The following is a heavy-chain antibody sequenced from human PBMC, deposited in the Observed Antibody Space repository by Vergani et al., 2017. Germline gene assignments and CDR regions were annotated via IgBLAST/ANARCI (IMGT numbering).Heavy chain of an antibody. CDR1: GGSISSYY. CDR2: TYYSGST. D-gene: IGHD2-2*01. Sequence: QVQLQESGPGLVKPSETLSLTCTVSGGSISSYYWSWIRQPPGKGLEWIGYTYYSGSTNYNPSLKSRVTISVDTSKNQFSLKLSSVTAADTAVYYCARDQGIVVVPANWFDPWGQGTLVTVSS. J-gene: IGHJ5*02. CDR3: ARDQGIVVVPANWFDP. V-gene: IGHV4-59*12.